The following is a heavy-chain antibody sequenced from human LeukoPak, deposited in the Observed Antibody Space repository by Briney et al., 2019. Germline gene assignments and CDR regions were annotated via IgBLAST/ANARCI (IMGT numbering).Heavy chain of an antibody. CDR2: ISAYNGNT. D-gene: IGHD6-19*01. CDR1: GYTFTSYG. CDR3: ARDRGQWLEGDAFDI. V-gene: IGHV1-18*01. Sequence: ASVKVSCKASGYTFTSYGISWVRQAPGQGLEWMGWISAYNGNTNYAQKLQGRVIMTTDTSTSTAYMELRSLRSDDTAVYYCARDRGQWLEGDAFDIWGQGTMVTVSS. J-gene: IGHJ3*02.